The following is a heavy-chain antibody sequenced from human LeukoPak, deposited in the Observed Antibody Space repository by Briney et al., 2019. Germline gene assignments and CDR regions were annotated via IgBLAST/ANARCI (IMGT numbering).Heavy chain of an antibody. Sequence: PSETLSLTCTVSGGYISSYYWSWIRQPPGKGLEWIGYTSHSGSTNYSPSLKSRVTISLDTSKNQFSLKLTSVTAADTAVYYRARGRTSFDYWGQGTLVTVSS. J-gene: IGHJ4*02. CDR2: TSHSGST. CDR3: ARGRTSFDY. V-gene: IGHV4-59*01. CDR1: GGYISSYY. D-gene: IGHD4/OR15-4a*01.